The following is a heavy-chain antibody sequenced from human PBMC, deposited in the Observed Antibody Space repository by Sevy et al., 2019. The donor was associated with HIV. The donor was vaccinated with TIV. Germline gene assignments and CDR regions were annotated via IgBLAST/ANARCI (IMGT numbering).Heavy chain of an antibody. Sequence: GGSLRLSCAASGFTFNNAWMNWVRQAPGKGLEWVGRIKSKSDGGTIDYAAPVKGRFTISRDNSKNSLFLQMNSLRAEDTAVYYCALERLSSNVAEYFQNWGQGTLVTVSS. CDR3: ALERLSSNVAEYFQN. V-gene: IGHV3-15*07. CDR2: IKSKSDGGTI. D-gene: IGHD1-1*01. J-gene: IGHJ1*01. CDR1: GFTFNNAW.